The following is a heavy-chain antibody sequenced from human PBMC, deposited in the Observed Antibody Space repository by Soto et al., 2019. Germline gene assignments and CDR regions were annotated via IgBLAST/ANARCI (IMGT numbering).Heavy chain of an antibody. Sequence: QVQLVQSEAEVKKPGASVKVSCKASGYTFTSYGISWVRQAPGQGLEWMGWISAYNGNTNYAQKLQGRVTMTTDTSTSTAYMELRSLRSDDTAVYFCAREYHIPLENYYYYRMDVWGQGTTVTVSS. J-gene: IGHJ6*02. CDR3: AREYHIPLENYYYYRMDV. CDR2: ISAYNGNT. D-gene: IGHD1-1*01. CDR1: GYTFTSYG. V-gene: IGHV1-18*01.